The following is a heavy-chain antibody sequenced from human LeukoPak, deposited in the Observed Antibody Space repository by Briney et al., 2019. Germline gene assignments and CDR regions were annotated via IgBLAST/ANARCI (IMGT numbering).Heavy chain of an antibody. CDR3: ARGFDSSGYYFPDY. J-gene: IGHJ4*02. Sequence: ASVNVSCKASGYTFTSYDINWVRQATGQGLEWMGWMNPNSGNTGYAQKFQGRVTMTRNTSISTAYMELSSLRSEDTAVYYCARGFDSSGYYFPDYWGQGTLVTVSS. V-gene: IGHV1-8*01. CDR2: MNPNSGNT. D-gene: IGHD3-22*01. CDR1: GYTFTSYD.